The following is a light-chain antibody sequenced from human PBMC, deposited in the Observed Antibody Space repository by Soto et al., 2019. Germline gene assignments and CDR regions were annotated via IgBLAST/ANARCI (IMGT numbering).Light chain of an antibody. J-gene: IGLJ2*01. Sequence: SYELTQPPSVSVAPGKTASIPCGGNNIGSKSVHWYQQNAGQAPVLVINYDAGRPSGIPERFSGSNSGNTATLTISGVEAGDEADYYCQVWDTTSDHVVFGGGTKLTVL. CDR2: YDA. CDR3: QVWDTTSDHVV. V-gene: IGLV3-21*04. CDR1: NIGSKS.